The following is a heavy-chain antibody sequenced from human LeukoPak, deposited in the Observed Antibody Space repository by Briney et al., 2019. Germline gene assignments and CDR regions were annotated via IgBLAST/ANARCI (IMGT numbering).Heavy chain of an antibody. J-gene: IGHJ4*02. CDR3: AKEEYFYGSGFDY. CDR1: GFTFSSYA. V-gene: IGHV3-23*01. CDR2: ISGSGGST. Sequence: GGSLRLSCAASGFTFSSYAMNWVRQAPGKGLEWVSAISGSGGSTYYADSVKGRFTISRDNSKNTLFLQMNSLRAEDTAVYYRAKEEYFYGSGFDYWGQGTLVTVSS. D-gene: IGHD3-10*01.